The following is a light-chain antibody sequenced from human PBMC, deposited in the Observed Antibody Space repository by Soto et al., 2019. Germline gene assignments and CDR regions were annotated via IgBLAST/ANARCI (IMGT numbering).Light chain of an antibody. CDR3: NSYTSSSTRV. CDR2: DVT. Sequence: QSALTQPASVSGSPGQSITISCTGTSSDVGRYNYVSWYQQHPGKAPKLMIYDVTYRPSGVSNRFSGSKSGNTASLTISGXXAEDEADXYCNSYTSSSTRVFGTGTKVTVL. CDR1: SSDVGRYNY. J-gene: IGLJ1*01. V-gene: IGLV2-14*03.